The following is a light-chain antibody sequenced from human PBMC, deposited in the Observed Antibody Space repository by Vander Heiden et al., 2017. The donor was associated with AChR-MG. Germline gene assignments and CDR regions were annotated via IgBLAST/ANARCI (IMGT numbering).Light chain of an antibody. V-gene: IGKV3-15*01. Sequence: EIVITQSPVTLSVSPGERVTLSCRASQSVSNNLAWYQQRPGQGPRLLIYSASTRATGIPARFSGSGSGTEFTLTISSLQSEDFAVYYCQQYNNWPPWTFGQGTKVEIK. J-gene: IGKJ1*01. CDR1: QSVSNN. CDR2: SAS. CDR3: QQYNNWPPWT.